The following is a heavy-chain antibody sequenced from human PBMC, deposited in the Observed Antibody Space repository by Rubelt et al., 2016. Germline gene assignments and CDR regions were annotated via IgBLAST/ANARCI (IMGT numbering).Heavy chain of an antibody. CDR3: ARDLSRGSYYPYYYYVMDV. Sequence: SGFTFSSYAMSWVRQAPGKGLEWVSGISGSGGSTHHADSVKGRFTISRDNSKNTLYLQMNNLRVEDTAVYYCARDLSRGSYYPYYYYVMDVWGRGTTVTVSS. D-gene: IGHD1-26*01. V-gene: IGHV3-23*01. J-gene: IGHJ6*02. CDR2: ISGSGGST. CDR1: GFTFSSYA.